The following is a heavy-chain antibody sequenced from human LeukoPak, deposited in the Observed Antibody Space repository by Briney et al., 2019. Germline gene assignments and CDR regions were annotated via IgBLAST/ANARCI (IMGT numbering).Heavy chain of an antibody. CDR1: GYTFTSYG. CDR3: ARDPNGVAVAGNLDY. J-gene: IGHJ4*02. D-gene: IGHD6-19*01. CDR2: ISAYNGNT. V-gene: IGHV1-18*01. Sequence: ASVKVSCKASGYTFTSYGISWVRQAPGQGLEWMGWISAYNGNTNYAQKLQGRVTMTTDTSTSTAYMELRSLRSDDTAVYYCARDPNGVAVAGNLDYWGQGTLVTVSS.